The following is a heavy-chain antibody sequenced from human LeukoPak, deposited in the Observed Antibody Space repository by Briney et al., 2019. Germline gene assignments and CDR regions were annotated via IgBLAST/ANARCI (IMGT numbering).Heavy chain of an antibody. CDR2: IYTGGST. CDR3: ARGLYYYDSSGYYYY. CDR1: GFTVSSNY. Sequence: GGSLRLSCVASGFTVSSNYMSWVRQAPGKGLEWVSVIYTGGSTYYADSVKGRFTISRDDSKNTLYLQMHSLRAEDTAVYYCARGLYYYDSSGYYYYWGQGTLVTVSS. V-gene: IGHV3-66*01. J-gene: IGHJ4*02. D-gene: IGHD3-22*01.